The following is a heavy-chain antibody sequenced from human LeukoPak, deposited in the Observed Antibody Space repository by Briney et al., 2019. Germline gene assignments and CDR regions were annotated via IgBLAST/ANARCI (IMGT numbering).Heavy chain of an antibody. V-gene: IGHV4-59*08. CDR2: IYYIGST. D-gene: IGHD6-19*01. J-gene: IGHJ4*02. CDR3: ARMAVAGLDY. Sequence: SETLSLTCSVSGGSISSYYWSWIRQPPGKGLECIGYIYYIGSTNYNPSLKSRVTISIDTSKNQFSLKLRSVTAADTAVYYCARMAVAGLDYWGQGTLVTVSS. CDR1: GGSISSYY.